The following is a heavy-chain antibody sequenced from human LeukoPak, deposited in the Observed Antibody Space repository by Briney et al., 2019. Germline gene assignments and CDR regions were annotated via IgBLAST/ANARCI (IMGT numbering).Heavy chain of an antibody. CDR2: ISAYNVNT. CDR3: ARWLAVAGQNWFDP. Sequence: ASMKVSCKAPGYTFFSYGITWVRQAPGQGLEWMGWISAYNVNTNHAQKLQGRVTMTTDTSTSTAYMELRSLRSDDTAVYYCARWLAVAGQNWFDPWGQGTLVTVSS. D-gene: IGHD6-19*01. V-gene: IGHV1-18*01. J-gene: IGHJ5*02. CDR1: GYTFFSYG.